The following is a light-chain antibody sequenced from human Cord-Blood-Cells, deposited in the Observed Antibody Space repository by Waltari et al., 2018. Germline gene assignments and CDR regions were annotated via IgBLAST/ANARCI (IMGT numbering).Light chain of an antibody. V-gene: IGKV2-28*01. CDR2: LGS. CDR1: QSLLHSNGYNY. CDR3: MQALQTIT. J-gene: IGKJ5*01. Sequence: DIVMTQSPLSLPVTPGEPASISCRSSQSLLHSNGYNYLDWYLQKPGQSPQLLIYLGSNPASGVPDRFSGSGAGTDFTLKISRVEAEDVGVYYCMQALQTITFGQGTRLEIK.